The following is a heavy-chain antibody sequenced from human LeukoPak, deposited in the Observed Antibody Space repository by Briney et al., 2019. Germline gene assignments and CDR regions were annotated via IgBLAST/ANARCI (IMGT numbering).Heavy chain of an antibody. D-gene: IGHD1-26*01. CDR3: AAMIGAAPGY. Sequence: GGSLRLSCAASGFTFSSYSMSWVRQAPGKGLEWVSYISSGSSTISYADSVKGRFTISRDNAKNSQYLQMNSLRDEDTAVYYCAAMIGAAPGYWGQGTLVTVSS. J-gene: IGHJ4*02. CDR1: GFTFSSYS. CDR2: ISSGSSTI. V-gene: IGHV3-48*02.